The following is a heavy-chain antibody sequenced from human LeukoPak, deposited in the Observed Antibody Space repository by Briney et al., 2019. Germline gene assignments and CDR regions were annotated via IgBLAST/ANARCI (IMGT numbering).Heavy chain of an antibody. V-gene: IGHV3-23*01. Sequence: PGGSLRLSCAASGFTFSSYAMSWVRQAPGKGLEWVSAISASGGTTYYADSVQGRFTISRDNSKNTLYLQMSSLRAEDTAVYYCAKEPREYCSSTSCPNWIDPWGQGTLVTVSS. CDR1: GFTFSSYA. D-gene: IGHD2-2*01. CDR2: ISASGGTT. J-gene: IGHJ5*02. CDR3: AKEPREYCSSTSCPNWIDP.